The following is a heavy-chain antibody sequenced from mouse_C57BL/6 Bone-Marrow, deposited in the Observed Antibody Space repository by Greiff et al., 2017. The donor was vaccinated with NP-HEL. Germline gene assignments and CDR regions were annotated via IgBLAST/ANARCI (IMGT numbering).Heavy chain of an antibody. CDR2: ISNGGGST. D-gene: IGHD3-2*02. V-gene: IGHV5-12*01. CDR1: GFTFSDYY. J-gene: IGHJ3*01. Sequence: DVQLVESGGGLVQPGGSLKLSCAASGFTFSDYYMYWVRQTPEKRLEWVAYISNGGGSTYYPDTVKGRFTISRDNAKNTLYLQMSRLKSEDTAMYYCARHESSGYVAYWGQGTLVTVSA. CDR3: ARHESSGYVAY.